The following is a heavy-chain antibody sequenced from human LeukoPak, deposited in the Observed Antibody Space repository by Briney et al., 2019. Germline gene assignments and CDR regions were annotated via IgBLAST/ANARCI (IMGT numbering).Heavy chain of an antibody. CDR3: AKELIILPTGTVAFDV. CDR2: ISGSGGDT. Sequence: GGSLRLSCAASGFSFGTNAMSWVRQAPGKGLEWVSAISGSGGDTYYAGSVKGRFTISRDNSKNTLYLQMNSLRAEDTAIYYCAKELIILPTGTVAFDVWGQGTMVPVSS. V-gene: IGHV3-23*01. D-gene: IGHD1-1*01. J-gene: IGHJ3*01. CDR1: GFSFGTNA.